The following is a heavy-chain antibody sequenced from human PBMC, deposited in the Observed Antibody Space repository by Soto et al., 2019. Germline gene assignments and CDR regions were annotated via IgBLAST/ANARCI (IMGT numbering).Heavy chain of an antibody. V-gene: IGHV4-61*01. CDR1: GGSVSSGSYY. CDR2: FSYSGST. D-gene: IGHD1-26*01. Sequence: SETLSLTCTVSGGSVSSGSYYWSWIRQPPGKGLEWIGYFSYSGSTSYNPSLKSRVTISVDMSKNQFSLKLSSVTTADTAMYYCGRLSLIMGPTGLDHWGQGTLVTVSS. CDR3: GRLSLIMGPTGLDH. J-gene: IGHJ4*02.